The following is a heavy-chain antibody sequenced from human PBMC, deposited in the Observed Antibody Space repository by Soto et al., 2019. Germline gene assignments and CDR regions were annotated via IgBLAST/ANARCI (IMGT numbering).Heavy chain of an antibody. CDR1: GGSISSYY. CDR2: IYYSGST. D-gene: IGHD3-10*01. Sequence: PSETLSLTCTVSGGSISSYYWSWIRQPPGKGLEWIGYIYYSGSTNYNPSLKSRVTISVDTSKNQFSLKLSSVTAADTAVYYCARDRGRRPRRGNYYGMDVWGQGTTGTVS. J-gene: IGHJ6*02. CDR3: ARDRGRRPRRGNYYGMDV. V-gene: IGHV4-59*01.